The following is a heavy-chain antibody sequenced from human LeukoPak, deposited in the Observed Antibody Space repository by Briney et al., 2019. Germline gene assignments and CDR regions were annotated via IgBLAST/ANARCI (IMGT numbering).Heavy chain of an antibody. J-gene: IGHJ4*02. Sequence: SVKVSCKASGYTFTSYYMHWVRQAPGQGLEWMGRIIPILGIANYAQKFQGRVTITADKSTSTAYMELSSLRSEDTAVYYCARAGHGILDYWGQGTLVTVSS. CDR2: IIPILGIA. D-gene: IGHD1-14*01. V-gene: IGHV1-69*04. CDR1: GYTFTSYY. CDR3: ARAGHGILDY.